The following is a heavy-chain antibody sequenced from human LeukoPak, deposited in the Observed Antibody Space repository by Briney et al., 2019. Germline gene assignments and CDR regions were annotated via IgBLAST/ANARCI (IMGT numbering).Heavy chain of an antibody. D-gene: IGHD3-10*01. Sequence: SETLSLTCTVSGGSISSSSYYWGWIRQPPGKGLEWIGSIYYSGNTYYNPSFKSRVTISVDMSKNQFSLKLNSVTAADTAVYYCARQAGLLSFGESNWFDPWGQGTLVTVSS. V-gene: IGHV4-39*01. J-gene: IGHJ5*02. CDR3: ARQAGLLSFGESNWFDP. CDR2: IYYSGNT. CDR1: GGSISSSSYY.